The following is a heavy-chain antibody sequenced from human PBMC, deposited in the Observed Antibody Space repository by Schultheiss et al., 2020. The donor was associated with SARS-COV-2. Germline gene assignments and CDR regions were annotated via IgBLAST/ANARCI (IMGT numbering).Heavy chain of an antibody. V-gene: IGHV1-69*13. CDR2: IIPIFGTA. J-gene: IGHJ4*02. CDR3: TTEGRSDYDFWSGYYPGVIFDY. Sequence: SVKVSCKASGGTFSSYAISWVRQAPGQGLEWMGGIIPIFGTANYAQKFQGRVTITADESTSTAYMELSSLRSEDTAVYYCTTEGRSDYDFWSGYYPGVIFDYWGQGTLVTVSS. D-gene: IGHD3-3*01. CDR1: GGTFSSYA.